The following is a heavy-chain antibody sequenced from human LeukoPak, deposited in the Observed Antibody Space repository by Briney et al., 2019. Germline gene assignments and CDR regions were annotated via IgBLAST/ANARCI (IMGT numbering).Heavy chain of an antibody. D-gene: IGHD3-10*01. CDR2: INPSGGST. J-gene: IGHJ6*03. V-gene: IGHV1-46*01. Sequence: ASVKVSCKASGYTFTSYYMHWVRQAPGQGLEWMGIINPSGGSTSYAQKFQGRVTITADESTSTAYMELRSLRSEDTAVYYYASWVLAEVRGASYYYYMDVWGKGTTVTISS. CDR1: GYTFTSYY. CDR3: ASWVLAEVRGASYYYYMDV.